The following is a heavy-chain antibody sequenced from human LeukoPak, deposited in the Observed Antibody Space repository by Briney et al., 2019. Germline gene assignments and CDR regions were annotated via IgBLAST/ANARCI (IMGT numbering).Heavy chain of an antibody. D-gene: IGHD3-10*01. J-gene: IGHJ4*02. CDR3: AKDVNYSPSGTFDY. V-gene: IGHV3-9*03. CDR2: ISWNSGRM. CDR1: GFTFDDYA. Sequence: GGSLRLSCAASGFTFDDYAMHWVRQAPGKGLEWVSSISWNSGRMDYADSVKGQFTISRDNAKNSLYLQMNSLRVEDMALYYCAKDVNYSPSGTFDYWGQGTLVTVS.